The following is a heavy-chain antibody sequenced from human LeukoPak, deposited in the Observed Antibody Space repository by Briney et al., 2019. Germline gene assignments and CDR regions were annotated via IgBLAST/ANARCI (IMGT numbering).Heavy chain of an antibody. CDR1: GFTFSSYA. V-gene: IGHV3-23*01. Sequence: GGSLRLSCAASGFTFSSYAMTWVRQAAGKGLEWVSAISGSGGSTYYPDSVKGRFTISRDNSKNTLYLQMNSLRAEDTAVYYCAKDHSYYGSGSYDTRFDYWGQGTLVTVSS. CDR2: ISGSGGST. J-gene: IGHJ4*02. D-gene: IGHD3-10*01. CDR3: AKDHSYYGSGSYDTRFDY.